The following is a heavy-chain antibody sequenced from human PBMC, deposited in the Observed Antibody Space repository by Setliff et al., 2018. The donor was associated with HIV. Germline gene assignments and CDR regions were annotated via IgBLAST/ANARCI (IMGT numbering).Heavy chain of an antibody. Sequence: PSETLSLTCTVSGGSISNSNYFWDWIRQPPGKGLEWIGSAGSADYGGNAYYNPSLKSRVTIPVETSKNQFSLKLTSVTAADTAVYYCARSYCGGGLCFRGLDLWGQGTTVTVSS. V-gene: IGHV4-39*07. CDR3: ARSYCGGGLCFRGLDL. CDR1: GGSISNSNYF. D-gene: IGHD2-21*01. J-gene: IGHJ6*02. CDR2: AGSADYGGNA.